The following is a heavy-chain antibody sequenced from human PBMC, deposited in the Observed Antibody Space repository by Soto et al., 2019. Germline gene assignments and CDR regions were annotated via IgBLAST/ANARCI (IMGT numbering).Heavy chain of an antibody. Sequence: GGSLRLSCAASGFTFSSYAMHWVRQAPGKGLEWVAVISYDGSNKYYADSVKGRFTISRDNSKNTLYLQMNSLRAEDTAVYYCARGVAVAGLIYWYFDLWGRGTLVTVSS. CDR1: GFTFSSYA. CDR2: ISYDGSNK. D-gene: IGHD6-19*01. V-gene: IGHV3-30-3*01. CDR3: ARGVAVAGLIYWYFDL. J-gene: IGHJ2*01.